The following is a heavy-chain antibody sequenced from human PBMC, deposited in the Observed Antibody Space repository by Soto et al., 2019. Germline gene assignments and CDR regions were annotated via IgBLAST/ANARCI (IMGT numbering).Heavy chain of an antibody. V-gene: IGHV3-23*01. CDR1: GFTFSSYA. CDR3: ARGPSGGKGYFFDY. J-gene: IGHJ4*02. CDR2: ISDSGGST. Sequence: EVQLLESGGGLVQPGGSLRLSCAASGFTFSSYAMSWVRQAPGKGLVWVSSISDSGGSTYYADSVRGRFTISRDNSTNTLNMQMNSLRAEDTAVYYCARGPSGGKGYFFDYWGQGTLVTVSS. D-gene: IGHD2-15*01.